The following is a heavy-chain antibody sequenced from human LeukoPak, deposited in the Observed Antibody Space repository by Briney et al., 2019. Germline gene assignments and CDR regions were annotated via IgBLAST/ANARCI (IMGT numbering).Heavy chain of an antibody. CDR2: INHLGLT. D-gene: IGHD3-10*01. V-gene: IGHV4-34*01. Sequence: SETLSLTCAVDGGTFSGYCWSWVRQPPGRGLQWIGEINHLGLTSSNPSLKSRVIISVDKPKKQFSLNLTSVTAADAAMYYCVRGRVRGITNYYTGMDVWGQGTTVTVS. CDR1: GGTFSGYC. J-gene: IGHJ6*02. CDR3: VRGRVRGITNYYTGMDV.